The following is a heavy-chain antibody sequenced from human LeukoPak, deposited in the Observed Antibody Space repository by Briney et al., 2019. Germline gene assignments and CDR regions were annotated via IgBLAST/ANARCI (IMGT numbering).Heavy chain of an antibody. J-gene: IGHJ6*02. CDR1: GYTFTSYA. CDR3: ARDRVDYGDYYYYYGMDV. Sequence: ASVKVSCKASGYTFTSYATHWVRQAPGQRLEWMGWINAGNGNTKYSQKFQGRVTITRDTSASTAYMELSSLRSEDTAVYYCARDRVDYGDYYYYYGMDVWGQGTTVTVSS. D-gene: IGHD4-17*01. V-gene: IGHV1-3*01. CDR2: INAGNGNT.